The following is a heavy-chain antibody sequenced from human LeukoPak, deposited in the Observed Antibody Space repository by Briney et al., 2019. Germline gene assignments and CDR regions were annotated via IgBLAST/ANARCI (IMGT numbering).Heavy chain of an antibody. V-gene: IGHV4-59*01. CDR3: ASGPYPAAGTDHQFDY. CDR2: IYYSGST. J-gene: IGHJ4*02. CDR1: GASISSYY. D-gene: IGHD6-13*01. Sequence: SETLSLTCSVSGASISSYYWSWIRQSPGKGLEWIGCIYYSGSTHYNPSLRSRVTISVDTSKNQFSLKLSSVTAADTAVYYCASGPYPAAGTDHQFDYWGQGTLVTVSS.